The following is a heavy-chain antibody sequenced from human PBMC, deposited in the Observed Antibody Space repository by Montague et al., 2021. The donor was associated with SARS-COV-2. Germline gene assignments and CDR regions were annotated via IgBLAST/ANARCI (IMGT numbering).Heavy chain of an antibody. J-gene: IGHJ3*02. CDR1: GGPISSYY. CDR2: IYYSGST. D-gene: IGHD1-14*01. CDR3: ARTPGQIVGDAFDI. V-gene: IGHV4-59*01. Sequence: SETLSLTCTVSGGPISSYYWSWIRQPPGKGLEWIGYIYYSGSTNYNPSLKSRVTISVDTSKYQFSLKLSSVTAADTAVYYCARTPGQIVGDAFDIWGQGTMVTVSS.